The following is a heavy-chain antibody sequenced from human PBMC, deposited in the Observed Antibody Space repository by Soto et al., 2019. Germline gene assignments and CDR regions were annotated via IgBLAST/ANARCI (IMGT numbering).Heavy chain of an antibody. CDR1: GFILSDCA. D-gene: IGHD7-27*01. V-gene: IGHV3-48*01. CDR2: ISSSSSVI. J-gene: IGHJ6*03. Sequence: GESLRLSCATSGFILSDCAMNWVRQAPGKGLEWVSYISSSSSVIDYADSVKGRFTVSRDNARNSLYLQMNSLRAEDTAVYYCARDLSWGSNWYYYMDVWGKGTTVTVSS. CDR3: ARDLSWGSNWYYYMDV.